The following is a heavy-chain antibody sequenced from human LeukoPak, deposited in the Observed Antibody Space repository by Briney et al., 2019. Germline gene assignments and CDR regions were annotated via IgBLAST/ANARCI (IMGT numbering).Heavy chain of an antibody. CDR3: ARESWLLRNWFDP. CDR2: ISSSGSTI. Sequence: QPGGSLRLSCAASGFTFSSYEMNWVRQAPGKGLEWVSYISSSGSTIYYADSVKGRFTISRDNAKNSLYLQMNSLRAEDTAVYYCARESWLLRNWFDPWGQGTLVTASS. D-gene: IGHD2-15*01. CDR1: GFTFSSYE. J-gene: IGHJ5*02. V-gene: IGHV3-48*03.